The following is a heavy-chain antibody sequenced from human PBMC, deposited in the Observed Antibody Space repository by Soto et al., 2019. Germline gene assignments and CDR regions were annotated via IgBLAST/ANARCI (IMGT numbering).Heavy chain of an antibody. V-gene: IGHV4-4*02. J-gene: IGHJ5*02. CDR3: ARARVSPNWFDP. CDR1: SGSISSSNW. CDR2: IYHSGST. Sequence: SETLSLTCAVSSGSISSSNWWSWVRQPPGKGLEWIGEIYHSGSTNYNPSLKSRVTISVDKSKNQFSLKLSSVTAADTAVYYCARARVSPNWFDPWGQGTLVTVSS. D-gene: IGHD6-13*01.